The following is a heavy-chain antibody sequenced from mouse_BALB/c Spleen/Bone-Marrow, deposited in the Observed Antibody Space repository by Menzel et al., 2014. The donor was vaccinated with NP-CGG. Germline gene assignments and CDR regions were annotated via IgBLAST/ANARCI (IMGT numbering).Heavy chain of an antibody. CDR2: IYPGNVNT. CDR3: ARGDYYRSPMDY. Sequence: VQLQQSGPELMRPGSSVRISCKASGYTFTSYYIHWVKQRPGQGLEWIGWIYPGNVNTNYNEKFEDKATLTADKSSSTAYMHLSSLTSEDSAVYFCARGDYYRSPMDYWGQGTSVTVSS. CDR1: GYTFTSYY. V-gene: IGHV1S56*01. J-gene: IGHJ4*01. D-gene: IGHD2-14*01.